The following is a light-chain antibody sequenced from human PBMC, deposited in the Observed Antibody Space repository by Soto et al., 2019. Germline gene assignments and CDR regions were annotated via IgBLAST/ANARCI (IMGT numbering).Light chain of an antibody. J-gene: IGKJ5*01. Sequence: ERVMTQSPATLSVSPGERATLSRRASQTVISNLAWYQQKPGQAPRLLIYDASNRATGIPARFSGSGSGTDFTLTISSLEPEDFAVYYCQQRSNWPITFGQGTRLEI. CDR2: DAS. V-gene: IGKV3-11*01. CDR3: QQRSNWPIT. CDR1: QTVISN.